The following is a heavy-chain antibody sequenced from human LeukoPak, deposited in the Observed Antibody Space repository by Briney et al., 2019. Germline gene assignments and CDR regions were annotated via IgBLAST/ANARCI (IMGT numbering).Heavy chain of an antibody. CDR3: ARITMSVAFDI. Sequence: NTSETLSLTCTVSGGSISSYYWSWIRQPAGKGLEWIGRIYTSGSTNYNPSLKSRVTMSVDTSKNQFSLKLSPVTAADTAVYYCARITMSVAFDIWGQGTMVTVSS. CDR1: GGSISSYY. CDR2: IYTSGST. V-gene: IGHV4-4*07. D-gene: IGHD3-10*02. J-gene: IGHJ3*02.